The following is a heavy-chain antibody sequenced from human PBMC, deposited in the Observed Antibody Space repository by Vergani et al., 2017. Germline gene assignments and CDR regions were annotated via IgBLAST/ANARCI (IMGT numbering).Heavy chain of an antibody. CDR2: IYPGDSDT. J-gene: IGHJ5*02. Sequence: EVQLVQSGAEVQKPGESLKISCKGSGYSFTSYWIGWVRQMPGKGLDWMGIIYPGDSDTRYSPSFQGQVTLSADKSISTAYLQWSSLKASDTAMYYCARSHGYCSSTSCYTDNWFDPWGQGTLVTVSS. D-gene: IGHD2-2*02. CDR3: ARSHGYCSSTSCYTDNWFDP. CDR1: GYSFTSYW. V-gene: IGHV5-51*03.